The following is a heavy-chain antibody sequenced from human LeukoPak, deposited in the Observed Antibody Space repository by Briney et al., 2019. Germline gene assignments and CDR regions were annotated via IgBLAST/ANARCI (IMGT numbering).Heavy chain of an antibody. D-gene: IGHD3-10*01. CDR1: GGSISSGGYS. Sequence: PSETLSLTCTVSGGSISSGGYSWSWIRQPPGEGLEWIGYIYHSGSTYYNPSLKSRVTISVDRSKNQFSLKLSSVTAADTAVYYCARGHYYGSGSHFDYWGQGTLVTVSS. J-gene: IGHJ4*02. CDR2: IYHSGST. CDR3: ARGHYYGSGSHFDY. V-gene: IGHV4-30-2*01.